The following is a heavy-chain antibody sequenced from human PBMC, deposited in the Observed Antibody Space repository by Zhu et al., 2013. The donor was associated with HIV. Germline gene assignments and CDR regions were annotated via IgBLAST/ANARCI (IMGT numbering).Heavy chain of an antibody. Sequence: QVQLVQSGAEVKKPGASVKVSCKASGYTFTSYAMHWVRQAPGQRLEWMGWINAGNGNTKYSQKFQGRVTITRDASASTAYMELSSLRSEDTAVYYCARDLDNARALINFDYWGQGTLVTVSS. V-gene: IGHV1-3*01. J-gene: IGHJ4*02. CDR1: GYTFTSYA. CDR2: INAGNGNT. D-gene: IGHD3-3*01. CDR3: ARDLDNARALINFDY.